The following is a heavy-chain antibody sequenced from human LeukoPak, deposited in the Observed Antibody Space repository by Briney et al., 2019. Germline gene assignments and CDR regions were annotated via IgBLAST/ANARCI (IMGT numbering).Heavy chain of an antibody. D-gene: IGHD3-22*01. CDR2: ISSSSSYI. J-gene: IGHJ4*02. Sequence: GGSLRLSCAASGFTFSSYSMNWVRQAPGKGLEWVSSISSSSSYIYYADSVKGRFTISKDNSKNTLYMRMSSLRAEDTAVYYCAKRRYDSSGHFDSWGQGTLVTVSS. CDR3: AKRRYDSSGHFDS. V-gene: IGHV3-21*04. CDR1: GFTFSSYS.